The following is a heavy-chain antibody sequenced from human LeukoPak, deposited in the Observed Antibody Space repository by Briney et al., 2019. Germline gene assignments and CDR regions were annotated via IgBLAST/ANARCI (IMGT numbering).Heavy chain of an antibody. CDR3: ATESGYDLYYFDY. CDR2: IYYSGST. V-gene: IGHV4-4*08. J-gene: IGHJ4*02. CDR1: GGSISSYH. D-gene: IGHD5-12*01. Sequence: PSETLSLTCTVSGGSISSYHWSWIRQPPGKGLEWIGYIYYSGSTNYNPSLKSRVTISVDTSKNQFSLKLSSVTAADTAVYCCATESGYDLYYFDYWGQGTLVTVSS.